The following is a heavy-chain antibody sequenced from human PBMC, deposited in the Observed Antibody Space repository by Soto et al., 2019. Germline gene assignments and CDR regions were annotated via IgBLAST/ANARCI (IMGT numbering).Heavy chain of an antibody. D-gene: IGHD3-22*01. V-gene: IGHV1-2*02. CDR3: ARSYIYYDSSGEFDY. J-gene: IGHJ4*02. CDR1: GYTFTGYY. Sequence: ASVKVSCKASGYTFTGYYMHCVRQAPGQGLEWMGWINPNSGGTNYAQKFQGRVTMTRDTSISTAYMELSRLRSDDTAVYYCARSYIYYDSSGEFDYWGQGTLVTVSS. CDR2: INPNSGGT.